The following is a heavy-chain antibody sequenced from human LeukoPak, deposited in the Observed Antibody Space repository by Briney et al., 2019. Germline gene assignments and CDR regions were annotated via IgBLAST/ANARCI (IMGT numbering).Heavy chain of an antibody. Sequence: GRSLRLSCAASGFTFSSYGMHWVRQAPGKGLEWVAVISYGGSNKYYADSVKGRFTISRDNSKNTLYLQMNSLRAGDTAVYYCARGPRDIVVVDAHYFDYWGQGTLVTVSS. CDR1: GFTFSSYG. CDR3: ARGPRDIVVVDAHYFDY. V-gene: IGHV3-30*03. J-gene: IGHJ4*02. D-gene: IGHD2-15*01. CDR2: ISYGGSNK.